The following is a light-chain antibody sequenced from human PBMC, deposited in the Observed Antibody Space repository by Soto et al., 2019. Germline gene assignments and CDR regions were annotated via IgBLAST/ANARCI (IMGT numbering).Light chain of an antibody. J-gene: IGKJ1*01. V-gene: IGKV3-20*01. CDR2: GAS. CDR3: QQYGSSTGT. CDR1: QSVSSSY. Sequence: EVVLTQSRGALSWSPGERSTLSCRASQSVSSSYLAWYQQKPGQAPRLLIYGASSRATGIPDRFSGSGSGTDFTLTISRLEPEDFAVYYCQQYGSSTGTFGQGTKVDIK.